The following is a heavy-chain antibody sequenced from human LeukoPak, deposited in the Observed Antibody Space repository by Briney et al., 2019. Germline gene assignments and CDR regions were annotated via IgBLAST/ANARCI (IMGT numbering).Heavy chain of an antibody. D-gene: IGHD3-9*01. V-gene: IGHV3-48*01. CDR2: ISSSSSTI. CDR3: ARDLTGYARYFDY. J-gene: IGHJ4*02. CDR1: GFTFSSYS. Sequence: GGSLRLPCAASGFTFSSYSMNWVRQAPGKGLEWVSYISSSSSTIYYADSVKGRFTISRDNAKNSLYLQMNSLRAEDTAVYYCARDLTGYARYFDYWGQGTLVTVSP.